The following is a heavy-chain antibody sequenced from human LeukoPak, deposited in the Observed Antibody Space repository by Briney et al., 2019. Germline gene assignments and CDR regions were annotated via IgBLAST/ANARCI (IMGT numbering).Heavy chain of an antibody. Sequence: GGSLRLSCAASGFTFSSYSMNWVRQAPGKGLEWVSSISSSSSYIYYADSVKGRFTISRDNAKNSLYLQMNSLRAEDTAVYYCAKWDFWSGQNYFDYWGQGTLVTVSS. CDR1: GFTFSSYS. V-gene: IGHV3-21*01. CDR2: ISSSSSYI. D-gene: IGHD3-3*01. J-gene: IGHJ4*02. CDR3: AKWDFWSGQNYFDY.